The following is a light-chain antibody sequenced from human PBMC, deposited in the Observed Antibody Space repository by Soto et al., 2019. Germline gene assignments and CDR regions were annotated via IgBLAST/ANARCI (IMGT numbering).Light chain of an antibody. Sequence: QSVLAQPASVSGSPGQSITISCTGTSSDVGGYIYVSWYQQHPGKAPKLMIYDVTSRPSGVSYRFSGSKSGNTASLTISGLQAEDEADYYCSSFAGSNNFPYVFGTGTKVTVL. V-gene: IGLV2-14*01. CDR3: SSFAGSNNFPYV. CDR2: DVT. CDR1: SSDVGGYIY. J-gene: IGLJ1*01.